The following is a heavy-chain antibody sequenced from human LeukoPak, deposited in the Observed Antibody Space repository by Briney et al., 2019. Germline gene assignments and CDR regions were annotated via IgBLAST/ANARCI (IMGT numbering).Heavy chain of an antibody. J-gene: IGHJ3*02. CDR1: GFTFSSYW. Sequence: GGSLRLSCAASGFTFSSYWMSWVRQAPGKGLEWVANIKQDGSEKYYADSVKGRFTISRDNSKNTLYLQMNSLRAEDTAVYYRARINAIDAFDIWGQGTMVTVSS. CDR2: IKQDGSEK. CDR3: ARINAIDAFDI. V-gene: IGHV3-7*01. D-gene: IGHD2-2*01.